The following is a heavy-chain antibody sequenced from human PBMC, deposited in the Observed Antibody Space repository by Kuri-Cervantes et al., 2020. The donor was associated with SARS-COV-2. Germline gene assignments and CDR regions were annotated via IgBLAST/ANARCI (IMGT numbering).Heavy chain of an antibody. V-gene: IGHV3-30-3*01. CDR3: AKDRRGSGPFDY. Sequence: GESLKISCAASGFTFSSYAMHWVRQAPGKGLEWVAVISYDGSNKYYADSVKGRFTISRNNSKNTLYLQMNSLRAEDTALYYCAKDRRGSGPFDYWGQGTLVTVSS. CDR1: GFTFSSYA. J-gene: IGHJ4*02. CDR2: ISYDGSNK. D-gene: IGHD3-10*01.